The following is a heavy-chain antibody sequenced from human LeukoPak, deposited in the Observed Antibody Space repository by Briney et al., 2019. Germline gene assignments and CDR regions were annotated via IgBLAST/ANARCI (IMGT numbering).Heavy chain of an antibody. J-gene: IGHJ3*02. D-gene: IGHD4-23*01. V-gene: IGHV3-21*01. CDR2: ISTSSIYI. CDR3: ARGQDTVVTSRDAFDI. Sequence: GGSLRLSCAASGFIFSSYSMNWVRQAPGKGLEWVSSISTSSIYIYYADSVKGRFTISRDNAKNSLYLQMNSLRAEDTAVYYCARGQDTVVTSRDAFDIWGQGTMVTVSS. CDR1: GFIFSSYS.